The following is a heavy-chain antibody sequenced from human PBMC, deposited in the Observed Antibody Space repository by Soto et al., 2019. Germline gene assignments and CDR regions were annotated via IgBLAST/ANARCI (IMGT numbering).Heavy chain of an antibody. Sequence: SETLSLTCAVSGGSSSSGDYYWIWIRHPPGKGLEWIGYIYYSGSTYYNPSLKSRVTISVDTSKNQFSLKLSSVTAADTAVYYCARVALRAAAGAPIDYWGQGTLVTVSS. D-gene: IGHD6-13*01. CDR1: GGSSSSGDYY. J-gene: IGHJ4*02. V-gene: IGHV4-30-4*01. CDR2: IYYSGST. CDR3: ARVALRAAAGAPIDY.